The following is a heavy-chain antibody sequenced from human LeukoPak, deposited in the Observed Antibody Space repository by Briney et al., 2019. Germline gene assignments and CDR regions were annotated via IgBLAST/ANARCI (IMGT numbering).Heavy chain of an antibody. J-gene: IGHJ4*02. CDR2: IKQDGSEK. CDR1: GFTFSSYW. D-gene: IGHD3-10*01. CDR3: ARSLTGSLDMVRGAHFDY. V-gene: IGHV3-7*01. Sequence: GGSLRLSCAASGFTFSSYWMSWVRQAPGKGLEWVANIKQDGSEKYYVDSVKGRFTISRDNAKNSLYLQMNSLRAEDTAVYYCARSLTGSLDMVRGAHFDYWGQGTLVTVSS.